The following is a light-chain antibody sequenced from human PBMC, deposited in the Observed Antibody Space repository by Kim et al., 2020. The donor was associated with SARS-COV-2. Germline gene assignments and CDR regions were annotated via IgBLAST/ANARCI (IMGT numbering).Light chain of an antibody. Sequence: DIVMTQSPLSLPVTPGEPASISCRSSQSPLHSNGYNYLDWYLQKPGQSPQLLIYLGSNRASGVPDRFSGSGSGTDFTLKISRVEAEDVGVYYCMQALQPPWTFGQGTKVDIK. CDR2: LGS. CDR3: MQALQPPWT. J-gene: IGKJ1*01. CDR1: QSPLHSNGYNY. V-gene: IGKV2-28*01.